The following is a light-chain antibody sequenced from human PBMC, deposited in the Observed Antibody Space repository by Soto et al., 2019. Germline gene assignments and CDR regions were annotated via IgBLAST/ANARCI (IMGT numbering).Light chain of an antibody. V-gene: IGLV2-18*01. J-gene: IGLJ1*01. CDR3: SLYTSENTYV. Sequence: QSVLTQHASVSESPGQSVTISCTGTSTDFVTYNRVSWYQQPPGTAPKLIVYEASNRPSGVPDRFSGSKSGNTASLTISGLQAADEADYYCSLYTSENTYVFGTGTKVTVL. CDR2: EAS. CDR1: STDFVTYNR.